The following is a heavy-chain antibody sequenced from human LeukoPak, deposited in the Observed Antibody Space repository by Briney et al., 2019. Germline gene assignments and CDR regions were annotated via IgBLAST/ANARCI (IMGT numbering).Heavy chain of an antibody. CDR1: GGSISSSSYY. Sequence: SETLSLTCTVSGGSISSSSYYWGWIRQPPGKGLEWIGSIYYSGSTYYNPSLKSRVTISVDTSKNQFSLKLSSVTAADTAVYYCARDLATYYYDSSGYYFEVPGIGAFDIWGQGTMVTVSS. J-gene: IGHJ3*02. CDR2: IYYSGST. V-gene: IGHV4-39*07. CDR3: ARDLATYYYDSSGYYFEVPGIGAFDI. D-gene: IGHD3-22*01.